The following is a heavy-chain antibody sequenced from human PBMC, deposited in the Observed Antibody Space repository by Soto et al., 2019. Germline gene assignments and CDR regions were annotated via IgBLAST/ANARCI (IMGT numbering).Heavy chain of an antibody. D-gene: IGHD3-16*01. V-gene: IGHV3-33*01. CDR2: IWYDGSNK. Sequence: QVQLVESGGGVVQPGRSLRLSCVASGFTFSSYGMHWVRQAPGKGLEWVAAIWYDGSNKYYADSVKGRFTISRDNSKNTLYLQMNGLRAEDTAVYYCARESPTTYIWDIWGQGTMVTVSS. J-gene: IGHJ3*02. CDR1: GFTFSSYG. CDR3: ARESPTTYIWDI.